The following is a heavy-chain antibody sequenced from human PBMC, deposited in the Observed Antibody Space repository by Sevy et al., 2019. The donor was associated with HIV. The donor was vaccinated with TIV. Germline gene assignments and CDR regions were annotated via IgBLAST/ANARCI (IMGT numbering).Heavy chain of an antibody. D-gene: IGHD5-12*01. CDR3: TGLNFDN. CDR1: GISFSNAS. CDR2: IKSKTDGGTT. V-gene: IGHV3-15*07. Sequence: GGSLRLSCAPSGISFSNASMNWVRQAPGKGLEWVGRIKSKTDGGTTDYAAPVKGRFTISGDDSKNMVYLQMNSLKTEDTAVYYCTGLNFDNWGQGTLVTVSS. J-gene: IGHJ4*02.